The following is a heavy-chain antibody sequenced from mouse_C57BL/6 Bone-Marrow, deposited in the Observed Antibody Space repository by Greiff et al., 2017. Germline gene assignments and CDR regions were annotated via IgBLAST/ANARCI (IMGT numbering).Heavy chain of an antibody. V-gene: IGHV1-18*01. Sequence: EVQLQQSGPELVKPGASVKIPCKASGYTFTDYNMDWVKQSHGKSLEWIGDINPNNGGTIYNQKFKGKATLTVDKSSSTAYMELRSMTSEDTTVYYCARDYDYSFAYWGQGTLVTVSA. CDR3: ARDYDYSFAY. D-gene: IGHD2-4*01. J-gene: IGHJ3*01. CDR2: INPNNGGT. CDR1: GYTFTDYN.